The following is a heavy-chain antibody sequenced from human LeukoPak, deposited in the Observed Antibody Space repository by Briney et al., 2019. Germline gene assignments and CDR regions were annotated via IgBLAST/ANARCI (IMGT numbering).Heavy chain of an antibody. J-gene: IGHJ6*02. CDR3: ARDRLSYDPRGYYYYGMDV. CDR2: TVSEIDGGTT. V-gene: IGHV3-15*04. Sequence: GGSLRLSCAASGFTFNYAWMSWVRQVPGKGLEWVGQTVSEIDGGTTDYATPVKGRFTISRDDSKSTLYLQMNSLRAEDTAVYYCARDRLSYDPRGYYYYGMDVWGQGTTVTVSS. CDR1: GFTFNYAW. D-gene: IGHD3-22*01.